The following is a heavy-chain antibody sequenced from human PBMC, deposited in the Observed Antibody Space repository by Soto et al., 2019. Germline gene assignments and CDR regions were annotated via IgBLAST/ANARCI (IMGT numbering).Heavy chain of an antibody. V-gene: IGHV1-69*12. CDR1: GGTFSTYA. J-gene: IGHJ4*02. CDR3: ASGIQLWLRRINNGYSG. Sequence: QVQLVQSGAEVKKPESSVTVSCTAPGGTFSTYAISWVRQAPGQGLEWMGGIIPMFGTANYAQRFQDRVTITADESTNTVYMELSSLRSEDTAVYFCASGIQLWLRRINNGYSGWGQGNLVTVSS. CDR2: IIPMFGTA. D-gene: IGHD5-18*01.